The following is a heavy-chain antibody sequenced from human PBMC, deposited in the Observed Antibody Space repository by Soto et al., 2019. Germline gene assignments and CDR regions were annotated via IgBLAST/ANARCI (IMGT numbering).Heavy chain of an antibody. Sequence: ASVKVSCKASGYTFTSYGISWVRQAPGQGLEWMGWISAYNGNTNYAQKLQGRVTMTTDTSTSTAYMELRSLRSDDTAVYYCARSAQYSNYGLEYYYYYYMDVWGKGTTVTVSS. CDR2: ISAYNGNT. CDR1: GYTFTSYG. V-gene: IGHV1-18*01. CDR3: ARSAQYSNYGLEYYYYYYMDV. D-gene: IGHD4-4*01. J-gene: IGHJ6*03.